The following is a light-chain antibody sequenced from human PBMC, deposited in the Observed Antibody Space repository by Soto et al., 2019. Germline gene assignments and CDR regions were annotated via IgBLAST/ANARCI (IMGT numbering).Light chain of an antibody. CDR3: QQYNIWPPWT. CDR1: QSLSTN. Sequence: EIVMTQSPATLSVSPGEGATLSCRASQSLSTNLAWYQHKPGQAPRLLIYGASTRATGIPARFSGSGSGTEFTPTISSLQSEDFAIYYCQQYNIWPPWTFGQGTKVEIK. V-gene: IGKV3-15*01. CDR2: GAS. J-gene: IGKJ1*01.